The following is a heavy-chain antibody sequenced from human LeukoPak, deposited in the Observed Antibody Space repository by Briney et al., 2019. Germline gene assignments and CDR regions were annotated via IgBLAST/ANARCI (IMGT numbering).Heavy chain of an antibody. CDR1: SYSISSDYY. J-gene: IGHJ4*02. Sequence: SETLSLTCTVSSYSISSDYYWGWIRQPPGKGLEWIGNIYRTGSTYYNPSLTSRVTISIDTSKNQFSLKLSSVTAADTAVYYCARDLSITMIRGVTFDCWGQGALVTVSS. V-gene: IGHV4-38-2*02. D-gene: IGHD3-10*01. CDR2: IYRTGST. CDR3: ARDLSITMIRGVTFDC.